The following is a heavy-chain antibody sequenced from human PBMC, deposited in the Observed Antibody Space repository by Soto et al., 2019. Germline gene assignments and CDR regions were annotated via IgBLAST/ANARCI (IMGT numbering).Heavy chain of an antibody. CDR1: GYTFTSYD. V-gene: IGHV1-8*01. CDR2: MNPNSGNT. D-gene: IGHD2-2*01. CDR3: ARVVRDIVLVPAATDY. J-gene: IGHJ4*02. Sequence: QVQLVKSGAEVKKPGASVKVSCKASGYTFTSYDINWVRQATGQGLEWMGWMNPNSGNTGYAQKFHGRVTMTRNTSISTAYRELSSLRSEDTAVYYCARVVRDIVLVPAATDYWGQGTLVTVSS.